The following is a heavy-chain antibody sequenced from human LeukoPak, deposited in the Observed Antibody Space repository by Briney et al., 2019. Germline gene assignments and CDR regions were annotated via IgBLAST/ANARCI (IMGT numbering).Heavy chain of an antibody. CDR3: ARFLTGYPTAYYFDY. CDR2: INHSGST. CDR1: GGSFSGYY. J-gene: IGHJ4*02. D-gene: IGHD3-9*01. Sequence: SETLSLTCAVYGGSFSGYYWSWIRQPPGKGLEWIGEINHSGSTNYNPSLKSRVTISVDTSKNQFSLKLSSVTAADTAVYYCARFLTGYPTAYYFDYWGQGTRVTVSS. V-gene: IGHV4-34*01.